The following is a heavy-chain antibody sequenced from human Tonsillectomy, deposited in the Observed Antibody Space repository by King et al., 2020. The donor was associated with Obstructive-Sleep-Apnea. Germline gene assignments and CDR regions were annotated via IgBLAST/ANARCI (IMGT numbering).Heavy chain of an antibody. Sequence: VQLVESGGDLVQPGGSLRLSCAASGFTFSSYAMSWVRQAPGKGLEWVSAISGSGSRTYYADSLKGRFAISRDNYKNTLYLQVNSLKAGDTAVYYCAKDKHGEFDYWGQGTLVTVSS. V-gene: IGHV3-23*04. CDR3: AKDKHGEFDY. D-gene: IGHD3-10*01. CDR1: GFTFSSYA. J-gene: IGHJ4*02. CDR2: ISGSGSRT.